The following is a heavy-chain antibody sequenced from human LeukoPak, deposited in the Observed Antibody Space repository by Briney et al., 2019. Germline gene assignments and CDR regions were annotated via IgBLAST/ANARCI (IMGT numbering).Heavy chain of an antibody. Sequence: GASVTVSCKVSGYTLTELSMHWVRQAPGKELEGMGGFDPEDGETIYAQKFQGRATMTEDTSTDTAYMELSSLRSEDTAVYYCATVPKRPYYYDSSGYYWSAFDIWGQGTMVTVSS. CDR3: ATVPKRPYYYDSSGYYWSAFDI. J-gene: IGHJ3*02. CDR2: FDPEDGET. V-gene: IGHV1-24*01. D-gene: IGHD3-22*01. CDR1: GYTLTELS.